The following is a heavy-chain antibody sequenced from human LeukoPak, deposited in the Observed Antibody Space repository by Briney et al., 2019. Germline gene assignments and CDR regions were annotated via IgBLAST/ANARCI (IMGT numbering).Heavy chain of an antibody. V-gene: IGHV3-48*01. CDR1: GFTFSSYS. D-gene: IGHD2-2*01. Sequence: PGGSLRLSCAASGFTFSSYSMNWVRQAPGKGLEWVSYISSSSSTIYYADSVKGRFTISRDNAKNSLYLQMNSLRAEDTAVYYCARDSEYQLTYWYYGYYGMDVWGQGTTVTVSS. CDR3: ARDSEYQLTYWYYGYYGMDV. J-gene: IGHJ6*02. CDR2: ISSSSSTI.